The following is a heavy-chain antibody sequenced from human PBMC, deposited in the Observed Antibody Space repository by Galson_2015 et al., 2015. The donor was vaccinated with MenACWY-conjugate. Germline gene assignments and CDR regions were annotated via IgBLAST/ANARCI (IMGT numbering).Heavy chain of an antibody. D-gene: IGHD2-2*01. Sequence: ETLSLTCTVSGGSISSYYWGWIRQPPGKGLEWIGSIYYSGSTYYNPSLKSRVTISVDTSKNQFSLKLSSVTAADTAVYCCARLTSSRRYYYGMDVWGQGTTVTVSS. J-gene: IGHJ6*02. CDR1: GGSISSYY. CDR3: ARLTSSRRYYYGMDV. CDR2: IYYSGST. V-gene: IGHV4-39*01.